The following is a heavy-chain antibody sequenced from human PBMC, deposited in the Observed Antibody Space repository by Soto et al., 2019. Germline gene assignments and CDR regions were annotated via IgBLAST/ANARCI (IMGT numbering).Heavy chain of an antibody. CDR2: ISYDGSDK. V-gene: IGHV3-30*18. CDR3: AKAPVVLMVYTIPYFDY. J-gene: IGHJ4*02. Sequence: QVQLVESGGGVVQPGRSLRLSCAASGFTFSSYGMHWVRQAPGKGLEWVAVISYDGSDKYYADSLKGRFTISRDNSKNTLYLQMNSLRAEDTAVYYCAKAPVVLMVYTIPYFDYWGQGTLVTVSS. D-gene: IGHD2-8*01. CDR1: GFTFSSYG.